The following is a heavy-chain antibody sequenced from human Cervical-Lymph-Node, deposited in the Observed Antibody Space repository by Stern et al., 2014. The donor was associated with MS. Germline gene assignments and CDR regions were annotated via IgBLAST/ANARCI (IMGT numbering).Heavy chain of an antibody. V-gene: IGHV3-74*02. CDR1: GFNFRTYW. CDR2: INGDGTVS. Sequence: EVQLVESGGGIVQPGGSLMLSCVASGFNFRTYWMHWVRQGPGTGLEWVARINGDGTVSTYADSVRGRFTISRNNANNTMSLQLDNLRVEDTAIYYCASAYRASWGQGTLVTVST. J-gene: IGHJ4*02. CDR3: ASAYRAS. D-gene: IGHD1-1*01.